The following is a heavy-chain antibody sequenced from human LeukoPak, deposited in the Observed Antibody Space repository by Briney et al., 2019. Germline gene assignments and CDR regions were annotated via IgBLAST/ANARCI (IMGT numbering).Heavy chain of an antibody. CDR1: GDSSSRVTDY. CDR2: GDYSGGK. Sequence: PSQTLSLTCTVSGDSSSRVTDYSAWIRHPPGKGREWIASGDYSGGKYYNPSLESRVAISTDMSKSQISLKLTSVTGADTAVYYCAGERGEEYSSGWYKTNFFDNWGQGIRVTVSS. D-gene: IGHD6-19*01. CDR3: AGERGEEYSSGWYKTNFFDN. V-gene: IGHV4-39*07. J-gene: IGHJ4*02.